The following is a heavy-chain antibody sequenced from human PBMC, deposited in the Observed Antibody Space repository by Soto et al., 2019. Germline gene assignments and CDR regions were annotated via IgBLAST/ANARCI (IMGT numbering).Heavy chain of an antibody. V-gene: IGHV1-69*13. Sequence: SVKVSCKASGGTFSSYAISWVRQAPGQGLEWMGGIIPIFGTADYAQKFQGRVTMTADASTSTAYMELSSLRSEDTAVYYCARVSITMVRGVIIPWFDPWGQGTLVTVSS. CDR2: IIPIFGTA. J-gene: IGHJ5*02. D-gene: IGHD3-10*01. CDR3: ARVSITMVRGVIIPWFDP. CDR1: GGTFSSYA.